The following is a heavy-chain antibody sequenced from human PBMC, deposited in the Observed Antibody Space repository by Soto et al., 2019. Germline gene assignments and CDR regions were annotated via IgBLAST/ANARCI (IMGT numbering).Heavy chain of an antibody. V-gene: IGHV1-69*01. CDR2: IIPILGTT. CDR1: GGTFISSA. J-gene: IGHJ5*02. D-gene: IGHD2-8*01. Sequence: QVQLLQSGTELRQPGSSVTISCTPSGGTFISSAFAWVRQAPGGRIEWMGGIIPILGTTKYAEKFLGRVTIRADDSSRTAFLELSSLTVYDTAVYFCAKKNPHGDSNKAWLDPWGQGTLVTVST. CDR3: AKKNPHGDSNKAWLDP.